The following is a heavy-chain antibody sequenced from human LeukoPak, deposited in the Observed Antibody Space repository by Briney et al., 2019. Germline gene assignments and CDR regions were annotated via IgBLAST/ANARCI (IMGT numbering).Heavy chain of an antibody. CDR2: ISSSGSTI. Sequence: TGGSLRLSCPASGFTFSSYEMNWVRQAPGKGLEWVSYISSSGSTIYYADSVKGRFTISRDNAKNSLYLQMNSLRAEDTAVYYCASFYYGSGSYDYWGQGTLVTVSS. CDR3: ASFYYGSGSYDY. J-gene: IGHJ4*02. CDR1: GFTFSSYE. V-gene: IGHV3-48*03. D-gene: IGHD3-10*01.